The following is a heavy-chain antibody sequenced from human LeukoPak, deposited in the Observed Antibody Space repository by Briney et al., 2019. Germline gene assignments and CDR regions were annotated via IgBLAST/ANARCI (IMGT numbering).Heavy chain of an antibody. V-gene: IGHV1-69*13. D-gene: IGHD1-7*01. CDR2: IIPIFGTA. Sequence: SVKVSCKASGGTFSSYAISWVRQAPGQGLEWMGGIIPIFGTANYAQKFQGRVTITADESTSTAYMVLSSLRSEDTAVYYCARDHGSRNWNYPLDYYYGMDVWGQGTTVTVSS. CDR3: ARDHGSRNWNYPLDYYYGMDV. CDR1: GGTFSSYA. J-gene: IGHJ6*02.